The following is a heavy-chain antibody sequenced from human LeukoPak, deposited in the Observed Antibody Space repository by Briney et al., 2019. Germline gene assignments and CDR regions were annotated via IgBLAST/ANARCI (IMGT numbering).Heavy chain of an antibody. V-gene: IGHV4-38-2*02. Sequence: SETLSLTCTVSGYSITSGYYWAWIRQSPGTGLEWIGRFYHRGNTYYNPSLKSRVIILVDTSKNQFSLQLGSVTPTDTAVYYCARAGYCSGVSCYSAVPGKYWGQGALVTVSS. D-gene: IGHD2-15*01. CDR2: FYHRGNT. CDR3: ARAGYCSGVSCYSAVPGKY. J-gene: IGHJ4*02. CDR1: GYSITSGYY.